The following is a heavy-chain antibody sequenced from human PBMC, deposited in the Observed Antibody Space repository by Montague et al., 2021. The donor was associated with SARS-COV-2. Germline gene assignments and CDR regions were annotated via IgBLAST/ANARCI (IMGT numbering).Heavy chain of an antibody. V-gene: IGHV2-5*02. D-gene: IGHD3-9*01. CDR3: SHASPDYDILTGYYSEVDYLAY. Sequence: PALVKPTQTLTLTCTFSGFSLSTTGVGVGWIRQPPGKAREWLALICWDDDKRYRPSLKSRLTIAKDTSKNQVVLTMTNMDPVDTATYYCSHASPDYDILTGYYSEVDYLAYWGQGTPDTVSS. J-gene: IGHJ4*02. CDR2: ICWDDDK. CDR1: GFSLSTTGVG.